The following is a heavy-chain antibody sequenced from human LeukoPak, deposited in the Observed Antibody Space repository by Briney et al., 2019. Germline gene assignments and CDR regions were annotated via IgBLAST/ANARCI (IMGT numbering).Heavy chain of an antibody. CDR3: ARDLDDSSGYGYDY. J-gene: IGHJ4*02. CDR2: IYHSGST. CDR1: GYSISSGYY. Sequence: PSETLSLTCTVSGYSISSGYYWGWIRQPPGKGLEWIGSIYHSGSTYYNPSLKSRVTISVDTSKNQFSLKLSSVTAADTAVYYCARDLDDSSGYGYDYWGQGTLVTVSS. V-gene: IGHV4-38-2*02. D-gene: IGHD3-22*01.